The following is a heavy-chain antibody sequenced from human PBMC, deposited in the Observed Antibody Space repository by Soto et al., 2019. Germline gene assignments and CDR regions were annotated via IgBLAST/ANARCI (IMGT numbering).Heavy chain of an antibody. D-gene: IGHD5-18*01. Sequence: GGSLNLSFAAPGFTFSNYGLHWVRQAPGKGLEWVTVLSYDASNKYYADSVRGRFTISRDDSKNTLYLQMNSLRAEDTAVYYCAKDLTYNYGTLGYWGQGTLVTVSS. CDR2: LSYDASNK. V-gene: IGHV3-30*18. CDR1: GFTFSNYG. CDR3: AKDLTYNYGTLGY. J-gene: IGHJ4*02.